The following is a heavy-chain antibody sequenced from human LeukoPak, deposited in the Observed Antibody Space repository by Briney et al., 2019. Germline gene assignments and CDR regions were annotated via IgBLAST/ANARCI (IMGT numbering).Heavy chain of an antibody. CDR3: ARDKRRVGASPCYYYLDV. J-gene: IGHJ6*03. CDR2: IYYSGST. CDR1: GGSISSYY. D-gene: IGHD1-26*01. Sequence: SETLSLTCTVSGGSISSYYWSWIRQPPGKGLEWIGYIYYSGSTNYNPSLKSRVTISVDTSKNQFSLKLSSVTAADTAVYYCARDKRRVGASPCYYYLDVWGKGTTVTVSS. V-gene: IGHV4-59*01.